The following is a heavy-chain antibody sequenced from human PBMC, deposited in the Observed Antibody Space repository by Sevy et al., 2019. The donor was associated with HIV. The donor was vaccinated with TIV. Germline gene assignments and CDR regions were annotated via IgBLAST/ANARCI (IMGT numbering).Heavy chain of an antibody. V-gene: IGHV3-11*01. CDR3: ARDHVKDGELGDYYYYGMHV. J-gene: IGHJ6*02. CDR2: ISGSGDTI. CDR1: GFTFSDYY. D-gene: IGHD3-16*01. Sequence: GGSLRLSCAASGFTFSDYYMSWIRQAPGKGLQWISYISGSGDTIYYADSLKGRFTISRDNAKNSLYLQMNSLRAEDTAVYYCARDHVKDGELGDYYYYGMHVWGRGTTVTVSS.